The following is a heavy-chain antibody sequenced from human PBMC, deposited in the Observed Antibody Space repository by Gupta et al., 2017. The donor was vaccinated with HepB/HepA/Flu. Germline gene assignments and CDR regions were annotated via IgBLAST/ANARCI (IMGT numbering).Heavy chain of an antibody. V-gene: IGHV1-8*01. CDR2: KNPSRRNT. Sequence: QVQLVQSGAEVKKPGASVKVSCKASGYTFTSYDINWVRQATGQGLEWMGWKNPSRRNTGYAQKYQSRATITRNTSISTAYRELGSVRSEDRAVDDWGGGGEEGWGVWSGELSHPYNWFDPWGQGTLVTVSS. CDR3: GGGGEEGWGVWSGELSHPYNWFDP. D-gene: IGHD3-10*01. J-gene: IGHJ5*02. CDR1: GYTFTSYD.